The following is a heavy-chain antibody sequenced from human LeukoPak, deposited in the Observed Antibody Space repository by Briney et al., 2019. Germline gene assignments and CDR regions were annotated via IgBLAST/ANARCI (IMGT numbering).Heavy chain of an antibody. D-gene: IGHD3-22*01. Sequence: GGSLRLSCAASGFTFSSYGMHWVRQAPGKGLEWVAVIWYDGSNKYYADSVKGRFIISRDNSKNTLYLQMNSLRAEDTAVYYCAKDPSYYYDSSGHPGDYWGQGTLVTVSS. CDR3: AKDPSYYYDSSGHPGDY. J-gene: IGHJ4*02. CDR1: GFTFSSYG. V-gene: IGHV3-33*06. CDR2: IWYDGSNK.